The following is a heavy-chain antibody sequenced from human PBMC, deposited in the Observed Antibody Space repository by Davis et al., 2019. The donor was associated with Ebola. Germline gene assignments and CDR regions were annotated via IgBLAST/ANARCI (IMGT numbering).Heavy chain of an antibody. J-gene: IGHJ5*02. CDR1: GGSISSRSYY. V-gene: IGHV4-39*07. CDR3: ASGNPTYYYDSSGYGAHLNWFDP. CDR2: IYYSGST. Sequence: GSLRLSCTVSGGSISSRSYYWGWIRQPPGKGLEWIGSIYYSGSTYYNPSLKSRVTISVDTSKNQFSLKLSSVTAADTAVYYCASGNPTYYYDSSGYGAHLNWFDPWGQGTLVTVFS. D-gene: IGHD3-22*01.